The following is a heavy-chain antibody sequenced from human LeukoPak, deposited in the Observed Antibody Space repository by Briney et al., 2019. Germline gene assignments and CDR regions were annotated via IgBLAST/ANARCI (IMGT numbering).Heavy chain of an antibody. CDR2: ISGDGATT. CDR3: ANQYPG. CDR1: GFTFSTHA. D-gene: IGHD4-11*01. J-gene: IGHJ4*02. V-gene: IGHV3-23*01. Sequence: GGSLRLSCAASGFTFSTHAMSWVRQAPGKGLDWVSAISGDGATTYYADSVKGRFTISRDNSKNTLYLQTNSLRAEDTAVYYCANQYPGWGQGTLVTVSS.